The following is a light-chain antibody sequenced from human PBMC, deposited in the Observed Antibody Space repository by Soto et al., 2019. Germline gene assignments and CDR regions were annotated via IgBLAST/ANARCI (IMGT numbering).Light chain of an antibody. CDR3: QQYNNWPPCT. V-gene: IGKV3-15*01. Sequence: EIVMTQSPATLSVSPGERATLSCRASQSVSSNLAWYQQKPDQAPRLLIYGASTRATGIPARFSGSGSGTEFTLTISSMQSEDFAVYYCQQYNNWPPCTFGQGTKLEIK. J-gene: IGKJ2*02. CDR1: QSVSSN. CDR2: GAS.